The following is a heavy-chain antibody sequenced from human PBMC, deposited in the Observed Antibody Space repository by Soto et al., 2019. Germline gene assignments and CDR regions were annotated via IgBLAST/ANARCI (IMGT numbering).Heavy chain of an antibody. CDR3: AKVLVAAGDPTNWYFDL. D-gene: IGHD2-15*01. Sequence: EVQLLESGGGLVQPGGSLSLSCAASGFTFSRYAMSWVRRPPGKGLEWVSAISGSGGSTYYADSVRGRFTISRDNSKNTLYMQMNSLRAEDTAVYDCAKVLVAAGDPTNWYFDLWGRGTLVTVSS. V-gene: IGHV3-23*01. J-gene: IGHJ2*01. CDR1: GFTFSRYA. CDR2: ISGSGGST.